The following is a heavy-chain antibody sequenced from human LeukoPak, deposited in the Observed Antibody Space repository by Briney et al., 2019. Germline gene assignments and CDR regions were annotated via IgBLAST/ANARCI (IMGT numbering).Heavy chain of an antibody. CDR2: ISAYNGNT. V-gene: IGHV1-18*01. Sequence: ASVKVSCKASGGTFSSYAISWVRQAPGQGLEWMGWISAYNGNTNYAQKLQGRVTMTTDTSTSTAYMELRSLRSDDTAVYYCARDLGWRDSSGSSDYWGQGTLVTVSS. CDR3: ARDLGWRDSSGSSDY. J-gene: IGHJ4*02. CDR1: GGTFSSYA. D-gene: IGHD3-22*01.